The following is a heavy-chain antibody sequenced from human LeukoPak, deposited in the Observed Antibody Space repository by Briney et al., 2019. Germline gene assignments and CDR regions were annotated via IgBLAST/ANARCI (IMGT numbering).Heavy chain of an antibody. V-gene: IGHV3-13*05. CDR2: IGTAGDP. J-gene: IGHJ4*02. Sequence: PGGSLRLSCAASGFTFSSYDMHSVRQATGKGLEWVSAIGTAGDPYYPGSVKGRFTISRENAKNSLYLQMNSLRAGDTAVYYCAGWQQQGPGGFDYWGQGAWSPSPQ. CDR1: GFTFSSYD. D-gene: IGHD6-13*01. CDR3: AGWQQQGPGGFDY.